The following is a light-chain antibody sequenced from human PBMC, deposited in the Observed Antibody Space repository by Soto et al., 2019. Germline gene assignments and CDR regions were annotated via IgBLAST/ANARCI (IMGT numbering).Light chain of an antibody. Sequence: DIQMTQSPSSLSASVGDRVTITCQASQDISNYLNWYQQKPGKAPKLLIYDASNLETGVPSRFSGSGSGTDFTFTISSLQAEDIATYYCQQYDNPWPTFGGGTKVEIK. CDR1: QDISNY. V-gene: IGKV1-33*01. J-gene: IGKJ4*01. CDR2: DAS. CDR3: QQYDNPWPT.